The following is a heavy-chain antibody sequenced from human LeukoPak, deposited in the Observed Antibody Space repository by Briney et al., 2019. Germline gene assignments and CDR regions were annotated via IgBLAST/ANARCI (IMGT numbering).Heavy chain of an antibody. V-gene: IGHV3-7*01. D-gene: IGHD2-21*01. CDR3: VRDARLVNIDAFDV. CDR2: IKQDGSEK. CDR1: GFTFGNYW. J-gene: IGHJ3*01. Sequence: GGSLRLSCAASGFTFGNYWMSWVRQAPGKGLEWVANIKQDGSEKYYVAPVKGRFTISRDNAKNSLSLQMNSLRAEDTAVYYCVRDARLVNIDAFDVWGRGTKVTVSS.